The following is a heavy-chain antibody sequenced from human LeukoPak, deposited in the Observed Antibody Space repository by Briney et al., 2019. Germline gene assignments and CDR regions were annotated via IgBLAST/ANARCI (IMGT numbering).Heavy chain of an antibody. V-gene: IGHV3-30-3*01. Sequence: GGSLRLSCAASGFTFSSYAMHWVRQAPGKGLEWVAVISYDGSNKYYADSVKGRFTISRDNSKNTLYLQMNSLRAEDTAVYYCAKDMGSGWYGGTDCFDYWGQGTLVTVSS. D-gene: IGHD6-19*01. CDR2: ISYDGSNK. CDR3: AKDMGSGWYGGTDCFDY. J-gene: IGHJ4*02. CDR1: GFTFSSYA.